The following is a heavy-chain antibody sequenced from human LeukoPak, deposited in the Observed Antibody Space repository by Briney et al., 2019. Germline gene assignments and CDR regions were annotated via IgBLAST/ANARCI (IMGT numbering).Heavy chain of an antibody. J-gene: IGHJ4*02. Sequence: TGGSLRLSCAASGFTFDSYGMNWVRQAPGKGLEWVSGISGSGGSTFYADSVKGRFTISRDNSKNTLYLQMNSLRAEDTAVYYCAKDRAYYSDSSGYYLVRAYDYWGQGTLVTVSS. CDR2: ISGSGGST. CDR3: AKDRAYYSDSSGYYLVRAYDY. CDR1: GFTFDSYG. D-gene: IGHD3-22*01. V-gene: IGHV3-23*01.